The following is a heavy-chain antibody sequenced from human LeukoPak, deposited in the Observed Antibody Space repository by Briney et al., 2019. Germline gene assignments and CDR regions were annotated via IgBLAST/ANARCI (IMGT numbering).Heavy chain of an antibody. CDR3: AREVVAAKDYYYYYMDV. Sequence: SETLSLTCAVYGGSFSGYYWSWIRQPPGKGLEWIGEINHSGSTNYNPSLKSRVTISVDTSKNQFSLKLSSVTAADTAVYYCAREVVAAKDYYYYYMDVWGKGTTVTVSS. J-gene: IGHJ6*03. CDR2: INHSGST. V-gene: IGHV4-34*01. CDR1: GGSFSGYY. D-gene: IGHD2-15*01.